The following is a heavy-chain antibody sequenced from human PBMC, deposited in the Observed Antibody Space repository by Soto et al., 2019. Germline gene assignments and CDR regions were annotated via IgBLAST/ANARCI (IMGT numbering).Heavy chain of an antibody. J-gene: IGHJ4*02. V-gene: IGHV1-18*01. D-gene: IGHD6-19*01. CDR2: VSAYNGYT. CDR3: ARLPASSSGWHGDY. CDR1: GYTFSTYG. Sequence: QVQLVQSGAEVQKPGASVKVSCKASGYTFSTYGITWVRQAPGQGLEWMGWVSAYNGYTNYAQKLQGRVTMTTDTSRNTAYMELRSLRSDDTAVYYCARLPASSSGWHGDYWGQGTLVTVSS.